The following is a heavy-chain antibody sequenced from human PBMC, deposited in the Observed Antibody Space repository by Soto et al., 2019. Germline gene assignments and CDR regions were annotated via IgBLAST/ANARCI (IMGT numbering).Heavy chain of an antibody. J-gene: IGHJ4*02. V-gene: IGHV4-59*12. D-gene: IGHD6-19*01. CDR2: VYYNGSK. Sequence: SVTLSLTCTVSGGPIPPFYWTWLRQSPGKGLEAIGYVYYNGSKNYHPAPKGRVTISRDAPKSQFSLRLNSVAAADTAVYYCARTRGRGQWRDFYFDFWGQGSLVTVSS. CDR1: GGPIPPFY. CDR3: ARTRGRGQWRDFYFDF.